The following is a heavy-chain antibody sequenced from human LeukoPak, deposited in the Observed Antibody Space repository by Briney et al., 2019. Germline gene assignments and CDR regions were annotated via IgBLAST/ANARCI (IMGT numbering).Heavy chain of an antibody. D-gene: IGHD2-2*01. V-gene: IGHV3-23*01. CDR2: ISGSGYTT. CDR1: GFTFDNYA. Sequence: GGSLRLSCAASGFTFDNYAMTWVRQAPGRGLEWISTISGSGYTTYYADSMKGRFTISRDNSKDTLSLQMNSLTAQDTAVYYCVSFYETYWGRGTLVTVSS. J-gene: IGHJ4*02. CDR3: VSFYETY.